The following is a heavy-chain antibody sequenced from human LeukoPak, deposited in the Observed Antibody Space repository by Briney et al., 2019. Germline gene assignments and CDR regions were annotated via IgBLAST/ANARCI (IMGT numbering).Heavy chain of an antibody. CDR1: GYTFTSYD. D-gene: IGHD6-19*01. CDR2: MNPNSGNT. V-gene: IGHV1-8*01. J-gene: IGHJ5*02. Sequence: GASVTVSCKASGYTFTSYDINWVRQATGQGLEWMGWMNPNSGNTGYAQKFQGRVTMTRNTSISTAYMELSSLRSEDTAVYYCARGSGVYSSGWYDWFDHWGQGTLVTVSS. CDR3: ARGSGVYSSGWYDWFDH.